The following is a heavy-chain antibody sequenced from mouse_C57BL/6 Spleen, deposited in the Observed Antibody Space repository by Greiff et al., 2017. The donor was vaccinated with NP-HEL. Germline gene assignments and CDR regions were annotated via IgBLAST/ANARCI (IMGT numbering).Heavy chain of an antibody. V-gene: IGHV2-9-1*01. CDR2: IWTGGGT. CDR3: ARTDYYGAPLTYWYFDV. D-gene: IGHD1-1*01. J-gene: IGHJ1*03. Sequence: QVQLKESGPGLVAPSQSLSITCTVSGFSLTSYAISWVRQPPGKGLEWLGVIWTGGGTNYNSALKSRLSISKDNSKSQVFLKMNSLQTDDTARYYCARTDYYGAPLTYWYFDVWGTGTTVTVSS. CDR1: GFSLTSYA.